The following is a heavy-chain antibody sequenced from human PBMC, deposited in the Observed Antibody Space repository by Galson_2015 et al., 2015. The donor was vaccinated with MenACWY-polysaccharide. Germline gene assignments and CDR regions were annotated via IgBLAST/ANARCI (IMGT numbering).Heavy chain of an antibody. CDR3: ARAKYSSTWYNWFDP. D-gene: IGHD6-13*01. Sequence: PALVKPTQTLTLTCTVSGFSLSNARVGVSWIRQPPGKALEWLAHIFSNDEKSYSTSLKSRLTISKDPSKSQVVLTMTNMDPVDTATYYCARAKYSSTWYNWFDPWGQGTLVTVSS. V-gene: IGHV2-26*02. CDR1: GFSLSNARVG. J-gene: IGHJ5*02. CDR2: IFSNDEK.